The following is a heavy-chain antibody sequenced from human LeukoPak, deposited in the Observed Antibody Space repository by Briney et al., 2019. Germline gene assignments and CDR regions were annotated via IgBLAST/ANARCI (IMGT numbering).Heavy chain of an antibody. CDR2: IRYDGSNK. CDR1: GFTFSSYG. V-gene: IGHV3-30*02. CDR3: AKEKRRGYSYEFYYYYYGMDV. Sequence: GGSLRLSCAASGFTFSSYGMHWVRQAPGKGLEWVAFIRYDGSNKYYADSVKGRFTISRDNSKNTLYLQMNSLRAEDTAVYYCAKEKRRGYSYEFYYYYYGMDVWGQGTTVTASS. D-gene: IGHD5-18*01. J-gene: IGHJ6*02.